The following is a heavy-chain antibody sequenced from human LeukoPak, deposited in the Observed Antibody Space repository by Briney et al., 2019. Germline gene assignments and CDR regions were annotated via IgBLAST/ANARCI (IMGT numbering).Heavy chain of an antibody. CDR3: AKAPTPIAAATVDC. D-gene: IGHD6-13*01. V-gene: IGHV3-30*18. Sequence: PGGSLRLSCAASGFTFSSYGMHWVRQAPGKGLEWVAVISYDGSNKYYADSVKGRFTISRDNSKNTLYLQMNSLRAEDTAVYYCAKAPTPIAAATVDCWGQGTLVTVSS. J-gene: IGHJ4*02. CDR1: GFTFSSYG. CDR2: ISYDGSNK.